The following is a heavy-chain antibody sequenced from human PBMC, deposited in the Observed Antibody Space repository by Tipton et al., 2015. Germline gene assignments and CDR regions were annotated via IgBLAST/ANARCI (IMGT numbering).Heavy chain of an antibody. CDR1: GGPISDGDHY. CDR3: SRYTTGEVQRWWIAA. J-gene: IGHJ4*02. Sequence: TLSLTCNVSGGPISDGDHYWSWIRQPPGKGLEWIGYISHSGNIDYNPSLESRVKISLETSSNEFSLKVTSLTAADTAIYFCSRYTTGEVQRWWIAAWGLGILVSVS. V-gene: IGHV4-30-4*01. D-gene: IGHD2-8*02. CDR2: ISHSGNI.